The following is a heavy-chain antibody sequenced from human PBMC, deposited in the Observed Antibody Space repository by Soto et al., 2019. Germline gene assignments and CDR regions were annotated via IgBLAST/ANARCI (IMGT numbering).Heavy chain of an antibody. D-gene: IGHD3-3*01. CDR2: ISSSSSYI. V-gene: IGHV3-21*01. J-gene: IGHJ6*02. CDR3: ARDGGTIFGVVHYYYYGMDV. Sequence: GGSLRLSCAASGFTFSSYSMNWVRQAPGKGLEWVSSISSSSSYIYYADSVKGRFTISRDNAKNSLYLQMNSLRDEDTAVHYCARDGGTIFGVVHYYYYGMDVWGQGTTVTVSS. CDR1: GFTFSSYS.